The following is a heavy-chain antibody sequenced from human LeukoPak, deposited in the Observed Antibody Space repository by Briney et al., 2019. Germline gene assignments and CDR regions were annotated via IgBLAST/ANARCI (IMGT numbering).Heavy chain of an antibody. CDR1: GFTFSSYA. D-gene: IGHD3-22*01. J-gene: IGHJ4*02. CDR2: ISGSGGST. CDR3: AKSTYYYDSSGYYYSGPDDY. V-gene: IGHV3-23*01. Sequence: PGGSLRLSCAASGFTFSSYAMSWVRQAPGKGLEWVSAISGSGGSTYYADSVKGRFTISRDNSKNTLYLQMNSLRAEDTAVYYCAKSTYYYDSSGYYYSGPDDYWGQGTLVTVSS.